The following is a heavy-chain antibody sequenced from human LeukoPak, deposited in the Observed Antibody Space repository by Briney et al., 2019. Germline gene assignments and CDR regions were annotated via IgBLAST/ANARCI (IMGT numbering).Heavy chain of an antibody. J-gene: IGHJ5*02. D-gene: IGHD3-10*02. CDR2: IYTSGST. Sequence: SETLSLTCTVSGGSISSGDYYWSWIRQPAGKGLEWIGRIYTSGSTNYNPSLKSRVTISVDTSKNQFSLKLSSVTAADTAVYYCARGPITMLNWFDPWGQGTLVTVSS. CDR1: GGSISSGDYY. V-gene: IGHV4-61*02. CDR3: ARGPITMLNWFDP.